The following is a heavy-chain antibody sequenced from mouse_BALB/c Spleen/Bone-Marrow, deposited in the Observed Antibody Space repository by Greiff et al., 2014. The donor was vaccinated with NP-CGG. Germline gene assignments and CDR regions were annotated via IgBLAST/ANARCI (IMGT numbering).Heavy chain of an antibody. CDR1: GYTFTDYN. CDR2: IYPYSGNT. D-gene: IGHD2-3*01. CDR3: ARFDDDYWGFAH. J-gene: IGHJ3*01. Sequence: EVQLVESGPELVKPGASVKISCRASGYTFTDYNMHWVKQSHGESLEWIGYIYPYSGNTAYNQRFKNKATLTVDNSSSTAHMELRSLTSEDSAVYYCARFDDDYWGFAHWSQGTLVTVSA. V-gene: IGHV1S29*02.